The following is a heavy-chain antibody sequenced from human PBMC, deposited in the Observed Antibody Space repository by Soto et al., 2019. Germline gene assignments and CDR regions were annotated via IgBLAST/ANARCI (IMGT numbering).Heavy chain of an antibody. D-gene: IGHD2-21*01. Sequence: GGSLRLSCEVSGFIFSDFYMSWIRQAPGKGLEWLSYISPNSNYRQYAESVKGRHTISRDNAKNSLSLQMNSLRVEDTAVYYCVRGGGGGQFDSWGQGTVVTVSS. V-gene: IGHV3-11*06. CDR1: GFIFSDFY. CDR3: VRGGGGGQFDS. J-gene: IGHJ4*02. CDR2: ISPNSNYR.